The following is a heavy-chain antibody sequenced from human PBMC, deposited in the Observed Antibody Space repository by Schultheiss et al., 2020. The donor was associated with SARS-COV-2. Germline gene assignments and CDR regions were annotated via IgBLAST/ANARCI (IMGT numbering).Heavy chain of an antibody. CDR3: AKDVVAARPSYFQH. CDR1: GFTVSSNY. D-gene: IGHD6-6*01. CDR2: IYSGGST. Sequence: GGSLRLSCAASGFTVSSNYMSWVRQAPGKGLEWVSVIYSGGSTYYADSVKGRFTISRDNAKNSLYLQMNSLRAEDTAVYYCAKDVVAARPSYFQHWGQGTLVTVSS. V-gene: IGHV3-66*01. J-gene: IGHJ1*01.